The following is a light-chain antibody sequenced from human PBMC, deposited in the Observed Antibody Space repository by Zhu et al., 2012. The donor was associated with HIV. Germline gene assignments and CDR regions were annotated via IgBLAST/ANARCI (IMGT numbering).Light chain of an antibody. CDR2: AAS. CDR1: ENVRGNY. Sequence: ESVLTQSPGTLSLSPGERATLFCRASENVRGNYLAWYQQKSGQAPRLLISAASTRAPGIPDRFSGSGSGTDFSLSISRLEPEDFALYYCQQRSNWPLTFGGGTKGGDQT. J-gene: IGKJ4*01. CDR3: QQRSNWPLT. V-gene: IGKV3D-20*02.